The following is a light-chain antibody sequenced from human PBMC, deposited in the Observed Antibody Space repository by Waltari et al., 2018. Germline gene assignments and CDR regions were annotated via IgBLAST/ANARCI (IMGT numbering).Light chain of an antibody. CDR3: CSYAGSYTVV. Sequence: QSALTQPRSVSGSPGQPVTISCTGTSTDVGGYNYVSWYQQHPGKAPKLLSYDVSKRPAGVPDGFSGSKSGNTASLTISGRQAEDEADYYCCSYAGSYTVVFGGGTKLTVL. J-gene: IGLJ2*01. CDR1: STDVGGYNY. CDR2: DVS. V-gene: IGLV2-11*01.